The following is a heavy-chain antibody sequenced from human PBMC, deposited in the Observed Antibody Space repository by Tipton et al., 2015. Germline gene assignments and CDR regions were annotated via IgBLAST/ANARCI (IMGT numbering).Heavy chain of an antibody. CDR2: IGYDGTHK. CDR3: ARTGFCSGTDCHSGVRY. V-gene: IGHV3-33*01. CDR1: GFSFSNYG. Sequence: SLRLSCAASGFSFSNYGMHWVRQAPGKGLELVAVIGYDGTHKYYADSVKGRFTISRDNSKNTLYLQMNSLRADDTAVYYCARTGFCSGTDCHSGVRYWGQGTLVTVSS. D-gene: IGHD2-15*01. J-gene: IGHJ4*02.